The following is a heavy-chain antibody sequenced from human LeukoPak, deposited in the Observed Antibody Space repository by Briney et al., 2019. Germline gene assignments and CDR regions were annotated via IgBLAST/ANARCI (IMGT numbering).Heavy chain of an antibody. Sequence: GGSLRLSCAASGFTFSSHGMHWVRQAPGKGLEWVAVISYDGSNKYYADSVKGRFTISRDNSKNTLYLQMNSLRAEDTAVYYCAKDHQDIVVVPAATAYYYGMDVWGQGTTVTVSS. CDR2: ISYDGSNK. V-gene: IGHV3-30*18. CDR3: AKDHQDIVVVPAATAYYYGMDV. J-gene: IGHJ6*02. CDR1: GFTFSSHG. D-gene: IGHD2-2*01.